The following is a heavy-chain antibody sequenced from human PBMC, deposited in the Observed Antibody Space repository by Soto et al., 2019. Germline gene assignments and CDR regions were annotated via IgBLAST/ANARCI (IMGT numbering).Heavy chain of an antibody. Sequence: LSLTCAVYGGSFSGYYWSWIRQPPGKGLEWIGEINHSGSTNYNPSLKSRVTISIDMSKNQFSLKLSSATAADTAVYYCARGRSYRWDGYYYYYYGIDVWGQGTTVTVYS. D-gene: IGHD3-10*01. CDR2: INHSGST. CDR3: ARGRSYRWDGYYYYYYGIDV. V-gene: IGHV4-34*01. CDR1: GGSFSGYY. J-gene: IGHJ6*02.